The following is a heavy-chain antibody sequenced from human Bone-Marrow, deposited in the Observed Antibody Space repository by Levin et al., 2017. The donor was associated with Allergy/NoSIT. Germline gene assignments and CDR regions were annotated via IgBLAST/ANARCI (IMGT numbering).Heavy chain of an antibody. CDR3: AVVPTAWFYFGS. CDR2: VYYSGRT. D-gene: IGHD1-26*01. J-gene: IGHJ4*02. CDR1: GASISSSSWS. Sequence: SSETLSLTCTVSGASISSSSWSWGWIRQPPGKGLQWIGNVYYSGRTSYNPSLKSRVTISVDTSKNQFSLKLDSVTAADTALYFCAVVPTAWFYFGSWGQGTLVAVSS. V-gene: IGHV4-39*01.